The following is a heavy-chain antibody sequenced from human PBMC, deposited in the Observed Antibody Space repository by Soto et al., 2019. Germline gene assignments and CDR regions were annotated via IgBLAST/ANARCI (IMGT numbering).Heavy chain of an antibody. CDR2: ISYDGNNE. D-gene: IGHD6-19*01. Sequence: QVQLVESGGGVVQPGRSLRLSCAASGFTFSSYGMHWVRQAPGKGLEWVAVISYDGNNEYYADSVKGRFTISRDNSKNTLYLQMNRLSAEETAVYYCVKSGYSNGPTLFLQQWGQGTLVTVSS. CDR1: GFTFSSYG. J-gene: IGHJ4*02. V-gene: IGHV3-30*18. CDR3: VKSGYSNGPTLFLQQ.